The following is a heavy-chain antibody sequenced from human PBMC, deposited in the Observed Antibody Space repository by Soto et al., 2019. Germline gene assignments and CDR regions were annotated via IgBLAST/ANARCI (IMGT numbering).Heavy chain of an antibody. D-gene: IGHD3-22*01. CDR1: GGSIGSYY. CDR3: ARSYYDSSGYLDAFDI. CDR2: IHHSGST. V-gene: IGHV4-59*01. J-gene: IGHJ3*02. Sequence: QVQLQESGPGLVKPSETLSLTCTVSGGSIGSYYWSWIRQPPGQGLEWIAYIHHSGSTNYSPSLKSRVTRSGDTSKSQFSLRLTSVTAADTAVYYCARSYYDSSGYLDAFDIWGQGTMVTVSS.